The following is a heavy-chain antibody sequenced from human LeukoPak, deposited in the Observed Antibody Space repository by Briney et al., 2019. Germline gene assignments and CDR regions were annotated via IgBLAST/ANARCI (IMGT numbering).Heavy chain of an antibody. CDR2: IKQDGSEK. D-gene: IGHD6-6*01. Sequence: GGSLRLSCAASGFTFSSYWMSWVRQAPGKGLEWVANIKQDGSEKYYVDSVKGRLTISRDNAKNSLYLQMNSLRAEDTAVYYCARVCQLALLYYYYYMDVWGKGTTVTVSS. CDR1: GFTFSSYW. J-gene: IGHJ6*03. V-gene: IGHV3-7*01. CDR3: ARVCQLALLYYYYYMDV.